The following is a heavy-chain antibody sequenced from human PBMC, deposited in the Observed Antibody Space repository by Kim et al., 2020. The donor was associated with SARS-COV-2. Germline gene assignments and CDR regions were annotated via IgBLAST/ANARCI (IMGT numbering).Heavy chain of an antibody. V-gene: IGHV1-8*01. CDR3: AIIAAAGRDYYYGMDV. CDR1: GYTFTSYD. CDR2: MNPNSGNT. Sequence: ASVKVSCKASGYTFTSYDINWVRQATGQGLEWMGWMNPNSGNTGYAQKFQGRVTMTRNTSISTAYMELSSLRSEDTAVYYCAIIAAAGRDYYYGMDVWGQGTTVTVSS. J-gene: IGHJ6*02. D-gene: IGHD6-13*01.